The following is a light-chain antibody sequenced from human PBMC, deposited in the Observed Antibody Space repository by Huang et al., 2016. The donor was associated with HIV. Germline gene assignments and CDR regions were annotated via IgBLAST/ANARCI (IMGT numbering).Light chain of an antibody. V-gene: IGKV3-15*01. CDR2: DAS. Sequence: EIVMTQSPDTLSVFPGERVTLSCRASESVSSSLAWYQQKSGQAPRLLIYDASTRATGIPDRVSGSGSGTAFTLTINSLLSEDFAVYYCQQYSDWPPITFGQGTRLDMK. CDR3: QQYSDWPPIT. CDR1: ESVSSS. J-gene: IGKJ5*01.